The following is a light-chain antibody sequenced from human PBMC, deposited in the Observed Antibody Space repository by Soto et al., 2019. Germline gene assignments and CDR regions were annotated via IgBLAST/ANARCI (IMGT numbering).Light chain of an antibody. CDR1: TGAVTSGHY. V-gene: IGLV7-43*01. CDR3: LLYYGGAGV. J-gene: IGLJ3*02. Sequence: QTVVTQEPSLTVSPGGTVTLTCASSTGAVTSGHYPNWFQQKPGQAPRALIYLTSTKHSWTPARFSGSLLGGKAALTLSGVQPEDEAEYYCLLYYGGAGVFGGGTKLTVL. CDR2: LTS.